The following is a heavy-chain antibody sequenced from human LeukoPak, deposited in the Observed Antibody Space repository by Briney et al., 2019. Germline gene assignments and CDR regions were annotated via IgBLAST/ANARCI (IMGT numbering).Heavy chain of an antibody. CDR3: ARDQEGFDY. CDR1: GYTFTGYY. Sequence: ASVKVSCKASGYTFTGYYMHWVRQAPGQGLEWMGMIYPRDGSTSYAQKFQGRVTVTRDTSTSAVHMELSGLRSEDTAVYYCARDQEGFDYWGQGTLVTVSS. CDR2: IYPRDGST. V-gene: IGHV1-46*01. J-gene: IGHJ4*02.